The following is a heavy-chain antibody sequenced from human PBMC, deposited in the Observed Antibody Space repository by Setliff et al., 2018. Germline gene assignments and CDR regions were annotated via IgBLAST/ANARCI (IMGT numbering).Heavy chain of an antibody. CDR1: GYSISSGYY. CDR2: IYYSGST. Sequence: SETLSLTCGVSGYSISSGYYWGWIRQPPGKGLEWIGSIYYSGSTYYNPSLKSRVTISVDTSKNQFSLNLSSVTAADTAVYYCARLGGSSTSGGFYYFYYYMDVWGKGTTVTVSS. V-gene: IGHV4-38-2*01. D-gene: IGHD2-2*01. J-gene: IGHJ6*03. CDR3: ARLGGSSTSGGFYYFYYYMDV.